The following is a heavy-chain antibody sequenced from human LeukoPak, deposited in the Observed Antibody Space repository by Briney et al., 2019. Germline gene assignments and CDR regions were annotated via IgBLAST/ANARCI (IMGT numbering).Heavy chain of an antibody. CDR1: GFTFSSYA. D-gene: IGHD4-17*01. Sequence: GGSLRLSCAASGFTFSSYAMSWVRQAPGKGLEWVSAISGSGGSTYYADSVKGRFTISRDNSKNTLYLQMNSLRAEDTAVYFCARVAYGDYGVFDYWGQGTLVTVSS. V-gene: IGHV3-23*01. J-gene: IGHJ4*02. CDR3: ARVAYGDYGVFDY. CDR2: ISGSGGST.